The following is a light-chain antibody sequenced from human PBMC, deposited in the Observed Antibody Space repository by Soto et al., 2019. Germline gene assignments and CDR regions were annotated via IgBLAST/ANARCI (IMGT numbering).Light chain of an antibody. CDR2: DAS. V-gene: IGKV1-5*01. CDR1: QHVSTW. CDR3: QHYYAFSPWT. J-gene: IGKJ1*01. Sequence: DIPMTQSPSALSASIGDRVTITCRASQHVSTWLAWYQQKPGKAPRSLIFDASKLESGVSSRLSGTGSGTEFTLTISNLQADDSGTYFCQHYYAFSPWTFGQGTKVQIK.